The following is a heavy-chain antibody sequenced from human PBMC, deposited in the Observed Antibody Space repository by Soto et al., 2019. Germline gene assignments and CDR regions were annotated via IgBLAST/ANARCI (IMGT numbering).Heavy chain of an antibody. Sequence: QVQLQESGPGLVKPSQTLSLTCTVSGGSISSGGYYWSWIRQHPGKGLEWIGYIFYSGSTYYNPSLRSRITISVDTSKNYFSLRLSSVTAADTAVYYCARVVVTTSYYFDYWGQGTLVTVSS. CDR2: IFYSGST. J-gene: IGHJ4*02. CDR3: ARVVVTTSYYFDY. CDR1: GGSISSGGYY. D-gene: IGHD2-21*01. V-gene: IGHV4-31*03.